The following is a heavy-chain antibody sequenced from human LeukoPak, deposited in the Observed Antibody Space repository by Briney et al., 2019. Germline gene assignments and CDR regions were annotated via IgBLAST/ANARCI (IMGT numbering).Heavy chain of an antibody. CDR3: ARDKNYYGSGSYYSD. J-gene: IGHJ4*02. CDR2: ISAYNGNT. D-gene: IGHD3-10*01. Sequence: ASVKVSCKASGYTFTSYYMHWVRQAPGQGLEWMGWISAYNGNTNYAQKLQGRVTMTTDTSTSTAYMELRSLRSDDTAVYYCARDKNYYGSGSYYSDWGQGTLVTVSS. CDR1: GYTFTSYY. V-gene: IGHV1-18*04.